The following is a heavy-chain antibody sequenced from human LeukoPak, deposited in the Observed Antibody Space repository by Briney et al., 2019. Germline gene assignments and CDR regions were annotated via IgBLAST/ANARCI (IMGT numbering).Heavy chain of an antibody. Sequence: PGGSLRLSCAASGFTFSSHGMHWVRQAPGKGLEWVSAISGSGGSTYYADSVKGRFTISRDNSKNTLYLQMNSLRAEDTAVYYCAKAPWLGYYFDYWGQGTLVTVSS. CDR3: AKAPWLGYYFDY. CDR1: GFTFSSHG. J-gene: IGHJ4*02. CDR2: ISGSGGST. V-gene: IGHV3-23*01. D-gene: IGHD6-19*01.